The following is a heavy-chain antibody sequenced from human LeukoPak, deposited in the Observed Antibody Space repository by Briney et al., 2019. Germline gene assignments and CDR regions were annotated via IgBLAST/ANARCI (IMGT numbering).Heavy chain of an antibody. V-gene: IGHV1-24*01. D-gene: IGHD3-3*01. Sequence: ASVNVSCKVSGYTLTELSMHWVRQAPGKGLEWMGGFDPEDGETIYAQKFQGRVTMTEDTSTDTAYMELSSLRSEDTAVYYCATAISGFLEWLPHYWGQGTLVTVSS. CDR3: ATAISGFLEWLPHY. CDR2: FDPEDGET. J-gene: IGHJ4*02. CDR1: GYTLTELS.